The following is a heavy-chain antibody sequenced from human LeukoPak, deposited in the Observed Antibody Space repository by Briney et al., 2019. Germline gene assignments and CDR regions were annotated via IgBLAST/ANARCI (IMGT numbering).Heavy chain of an antibody. D-gene: IGHD1-26*01. CDR3: AKDRDASAFDY. CDR2: ISYDGSNK. V-gene: IGHV3-30*18. J-gene: IGHJ4*02. CDR1: GFTFSSYG. Sequence: PGRSLRLSCAASGFTFSSYGIHWVRQAPGKGLEWVAVISYDGSNKYYADSVKGRFTISRDNSKNTLYLQMNSLRAEDTAVYYCAKDRDASAFDYWGQGTLVTVSS.